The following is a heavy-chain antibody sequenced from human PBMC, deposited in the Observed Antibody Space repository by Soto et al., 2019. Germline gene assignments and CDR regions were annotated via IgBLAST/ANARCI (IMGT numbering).Heavy chain of an antibody. CDR2: IYWDGES. D-gene: IGHD1-1*01. Sequence: SGPTLVNPTETLTLACTFSGFSLTTTRMGVGWTRQPPGKALEWLAIIYWDGESRYNPLLRRRLTLTEDTSKNQVVLTMTNMDPKDTATYNCAHRDSTGTSTYFDSWGQGIPVTVSS. J-gene: IGHJ4*02. V-gene: IGHV2-5*02. CDR3: AHRDSTGTSTYFDS. CDR1: GFSLTTTRMG.